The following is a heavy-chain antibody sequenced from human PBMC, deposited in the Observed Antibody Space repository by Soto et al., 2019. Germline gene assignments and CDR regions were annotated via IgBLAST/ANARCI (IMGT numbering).Heavy chain of an antibody. CDR1: GGTFSSYA. CDR3: ARDRAYIDYDSSGPGGFDP. CDR2: IIPIFGTA. V-gene: IGHV1-69*01. D-gene: IGHD3-22*01. Sequence: QVQLVQSGAEVKKPGSSVKVSCKASGGTFSSYAISWVRQAPGQGLEWMGGIIPIFGTANYAQKFQGRVTITADESTSTAYMELSSLRSEDTAVYYCARDRAYIDYDSSGPGGFDPWGQGTLVTVSS. J-gene: IGHJ5*02.